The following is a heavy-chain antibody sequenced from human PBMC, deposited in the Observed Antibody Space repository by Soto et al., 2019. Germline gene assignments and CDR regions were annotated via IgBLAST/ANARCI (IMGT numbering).Heavy chain of an antibody. V-gene: IGHV2-5*02. CDR1: GFSLSTSGVG. J-gene: IGHJ5*02. CDR3: XXXXXXXXXXXXFDP. CDR2: IYWDDDK. Sequence: QITLKESGPTLVKPTQTLTLTCTFSGFSLSTSGVGVGWIRQPPGKALEWLALIYWDDDKRYSPSLKSRLTXXXXXXXXXXXXXXXXXXXXXXXXXXXXXXXXXXXXXXXFDPWGQGTLVTVSS.